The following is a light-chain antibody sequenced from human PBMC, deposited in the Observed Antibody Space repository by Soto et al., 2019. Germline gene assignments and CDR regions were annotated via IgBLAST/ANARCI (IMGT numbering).Light chain of an antibody. Sequence: QSVLTQPPSASGTPGQTVTISCSGSRSNIGNNYVCWYQQLPGAAPRLLIYRNTQRPSGVPDRFSGSKSCTAASLAISGLRSEDEADYFCEAWDDSLSGQVFGTGTKVTVL. CDR1: RSNIGNNY. CDR3: EAWDDSLSGQV. J-gene: IGLJ1*01. V-gene: IGLV1-47*01. CDR2: RNT.